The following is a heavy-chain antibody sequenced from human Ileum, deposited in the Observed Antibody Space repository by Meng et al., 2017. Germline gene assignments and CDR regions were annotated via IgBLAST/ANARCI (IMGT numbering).Heavy chain of an antibody. D-gene: IGHD3-22*01. J-gene: IGHJ4*02. CDR2: INWNGGST. CDR3: ARDQENYYDSRGYYKDY. Sequence: GESLKISCAASGFTFDDYGMSWVRQAPGKGLEWVSGINWNGGSTGYADSVKGRFTISRDNAKNSLYLQMNSLRAEDTALYYCARDQENYYDSRGYYKDYWGQGTLVTVSS. V-gene: IGHV3-20*04. CDR1: GFTFDDYG.